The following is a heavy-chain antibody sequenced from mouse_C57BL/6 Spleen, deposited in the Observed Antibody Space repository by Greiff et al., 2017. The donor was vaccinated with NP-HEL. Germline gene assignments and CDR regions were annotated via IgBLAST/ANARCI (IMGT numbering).Heavy chain of an antibody. J-gene: IGHJ4*01. Sequence: VQLQQSGAELVRPGTSVKVSCKASGYAFTNYLIEWVKQRPGQGLEWIGVINPGSGGTNYNEKFKGKATLTADKSSSTAYMQLSSLTSEDSAVYFCARSELPLYYAMDYWGQGTSVTVSS. V-gene: IGHV1-54*01. CDR2: INPGSGGT. CDR3: ARSELPLYYAMDY. D-gene: IGHD2-1*01. CDR1: GYAFTNYL.